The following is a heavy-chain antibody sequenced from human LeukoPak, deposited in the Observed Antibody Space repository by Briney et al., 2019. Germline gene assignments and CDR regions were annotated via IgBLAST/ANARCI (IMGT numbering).Heavy chain of an antibody. CDR2: IYYSGST. Sequence: SETLSLTCTVSGGSISNYYWSWIRQPPGRGLEWIGYIYYSGSTNYNPSLKSRVTISVDTSKNQFSLKLSSVTAADTAVYYCARENGGYYYYGMDVWGNGTTVTVSS. CDR1: GGSISNYY. J-gene: IGHJ6*04. CDR3: ARENGGYYYYGMDV. V-gene: IGHV4-59*01. D-gene: IGHD3-22*01.